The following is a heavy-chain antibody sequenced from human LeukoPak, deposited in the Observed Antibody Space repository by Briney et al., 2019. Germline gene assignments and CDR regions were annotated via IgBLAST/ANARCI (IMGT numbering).Heavy chain of an antibody. Sequence: GRSLRLSCAASGFTLSSYGMHWVRQAPGKGLEWVAVIWYDGSNKYYADSVKGRFTISRDNSKNTLYLQMNSLRAEDTAVYYCAKDRVVGVGYFDYWGQGTLVTVSS. D-gene: IGHD2-21*01. CDR2: IWYDGSNK. CDR1: GFTLSSYG. J-gene: IGHJ4*02. V-gene: IGHV3-33*06. CDR3: AKDRVVGVGYFDY.